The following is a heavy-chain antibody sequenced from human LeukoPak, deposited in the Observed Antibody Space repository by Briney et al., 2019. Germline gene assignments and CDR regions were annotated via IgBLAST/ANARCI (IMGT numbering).Heavy chain of an antibody. J-gene: IGHJ6*02. Sequence: GRSLRLSCAASGFTFDDYAMHWVRQAPGKGLEWVSGISWNSGSIGYADSVKGRFTISRDNAKNSLYLQMNSLRAEDTAVYYCASIELGSSYPPRPYYGMDVWGQGTTVTVSS. D-gene: IGHD2-8*01. CDR2: ISWNSGSI. CDR1: GFTFDDYA. V-gene: IGHV3-9*01. CDR3: ASIELGSSYPPRPYYGMDV.